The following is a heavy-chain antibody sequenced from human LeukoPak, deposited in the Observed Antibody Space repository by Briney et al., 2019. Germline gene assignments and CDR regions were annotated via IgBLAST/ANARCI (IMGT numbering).Heavy chain of an antibody. D-gene: IGHD3-22*01. CDR1: GGSFRGFY. CDR3: AIKRDYYDSSGYEHNWFDP. CDR2: INHTGST. V-gene: IGHV4-34*01. J-gene: IGHJ5*02. Sequence: PSETLSLTCAVYGGSFRGFYWSWIRQPPEKGLEWIGEINHTGSTGYNPSLKSRVTISLDTSKNQFSLKLSSVTAADTAVYYCAIKRDYYDSSGYEHNWFDPWGQGTLVTVSS.